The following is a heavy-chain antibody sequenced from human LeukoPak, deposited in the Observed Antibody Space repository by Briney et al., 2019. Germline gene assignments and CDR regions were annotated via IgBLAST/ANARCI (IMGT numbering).Heavy chain of an antibody. J-gene: IGHJ4*02. CDR1: GGFISSGSYY. V-gene: IGHV4-61*02. D-gene: IGHD3-10*01. CDR3: ARARSARLTMVRGVTFDY. CDR2: IYTSGST. Sequence: SQTLSLTCTVSGGFISSGSYYWSWIRQPAGKGLEWIGRIYTSGSTNYNPSLKSRVTISVDTSKNQFSLKLSSVTAADTAVYYCARARSARLTMVRGVTFDYWGQGTLVTVSS.